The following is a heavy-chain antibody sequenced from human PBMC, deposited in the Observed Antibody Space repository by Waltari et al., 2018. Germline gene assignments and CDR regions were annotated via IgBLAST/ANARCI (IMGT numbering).Heavy chain of an antibody. Sequence: QVQLVQSGAEVKKHGSSVKVSCKAPGGTFSRYALRWVRQAPGQGLEWMGGIIPILGIANYAQKFQGRVTITADKSTSTAYMELSSLRSEDTAVYYCACGESRPYYFDYWGQGTLVTVSS. J-gene: IGHJ4*02. V-gene: IGHV1-69*10. CDR1: GGTFSRYA. D-gene: IGHD3-10*01. CDR3: ACGESRPYYFDY. CDR2: IIPILGIA.